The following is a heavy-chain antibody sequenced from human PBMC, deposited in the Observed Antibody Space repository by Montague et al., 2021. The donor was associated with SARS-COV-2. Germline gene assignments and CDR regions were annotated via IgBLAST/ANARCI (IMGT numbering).Heavy chain of an antibody. J-gene: IGHJ6*02. CDR2: CHLMPEKNY. D-gene: IGHD6-13*01. Sequence: CAISGDSDCVEKLTRKWIKQTPELQPRWLVGCHLMPEKNYDYAVSVKSRILIIPNTSDNQFSLHLNSVTPEDTAVYYCARDAHIGSTWRFSGYGMDVWGQGTTVTVSS. CDR1: GDSDCVEKLT. V-gene: IGHV6-1*01. CDR3: ARDAHIGSTWRFSGYGMDV.